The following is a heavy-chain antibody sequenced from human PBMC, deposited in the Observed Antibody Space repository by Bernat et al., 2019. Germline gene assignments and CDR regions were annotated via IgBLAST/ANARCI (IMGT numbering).Heavy chain of an antibody. CDR2: ISYDGSAK. Sequence: QEQLVESGGGVVQPGRSLRLSCAGSGFIFSSYGMHWVRQAPGKGLEWMAVISYDGSAKYYADSVKGLFTISRDNTNNMLYLQMSSLTTEDTAVYYCAKGPWERPEYWGQGTLVTVSS. CDR1: GFIFSSYG. V-gene: IGHV3-30*18. CDR3: AKGPWERPEY. J-gene: IGHJ4*02. D-gene: IGHD1-26*01.